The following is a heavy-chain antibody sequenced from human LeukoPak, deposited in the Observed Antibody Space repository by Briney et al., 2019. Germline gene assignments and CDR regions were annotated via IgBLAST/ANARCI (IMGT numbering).Heavy chain of an antibody. CDR1: SGSISSYY. CDR3: ARINWAEYYFDY. Sequence: SETLSLTCSVSSGSISSYYWSWIRQPPGKGLEWIGYIDYSGGTNFNPSLKSRVTISIDTSKNQFSLKLNSVTAADTAVYYCARINWAEYYFDYWGQGTLVTVSS. D-gene: IGHD7-27*01. V-gene: IGHV4-59*01. J-gene: IGHJ4*02. CDR2: IDYSGGT.